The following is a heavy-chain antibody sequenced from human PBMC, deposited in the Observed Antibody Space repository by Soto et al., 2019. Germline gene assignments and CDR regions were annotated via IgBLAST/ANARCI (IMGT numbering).Heavy chain of an antibody. V-gene: IGHV3-49*03. CDR2: IRSKAYGGTT. D-gene: IGHD3-10*01. CDR3: TRAGRGVRGVKGQGAFDI. J-gene: IGHJ3*02. CDR1: GFTFGDYA. Sequence: GGSLRLSCTASGFTFGDYAMSWFSRAPGKGLERVGLIRSKAYGGTTEYAASVKGRFTISRDDSKSIAYLQMNSLKTEDTAVYYCTRAGRGVRGVKGQGAFDIWGQGTMVTVSS.